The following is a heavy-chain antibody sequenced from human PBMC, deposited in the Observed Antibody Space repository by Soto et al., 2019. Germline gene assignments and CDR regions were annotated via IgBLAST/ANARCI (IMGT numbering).Heavy chain of an antibody. J-gene: IGHJ4*02. V-gene: IGHV1-46*01. D-gene: IGHD3-22*01. Sequence: ASVKVSCKASGYTFTDYYMHWMRQAPGQGLEWMGIINPSGGTTTYAQKFQGRVTMTRDTSTSTVYMDLSSLRSEDTAAYYCARAASYYDSFDYWVKGTLVSVSS. CDR3: ARAASYYDSFDY. CDR2: INPSGGTT. CDR1: GYTFTDYY.